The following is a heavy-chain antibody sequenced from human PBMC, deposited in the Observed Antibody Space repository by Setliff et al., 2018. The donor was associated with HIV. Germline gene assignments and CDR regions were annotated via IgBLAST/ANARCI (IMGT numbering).Heavy chain of an antibody. V-gene: IGHV4-39*07. CDR1: GVSITSRSYY. CDR2: IYYSGST. CDR3: ARYYYDRSGSSAPYYFMDV. Sequence: SETLSLTCTVSGVSITSRSYYWGWIRQPPGKGLEWIGTIYYSGSTYCNPSLKSRVTISVDKSKNQFSLKLSSVTAADTAVYYCARYYYDRSGSSAPYYFMDVWGNGTTVTVSS. J-gene: IGHJ6*03. D-gene: IGHD3-22*01.